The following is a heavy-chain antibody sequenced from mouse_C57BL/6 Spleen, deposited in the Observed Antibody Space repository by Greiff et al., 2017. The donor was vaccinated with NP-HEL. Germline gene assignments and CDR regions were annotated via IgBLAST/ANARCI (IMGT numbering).Heavy chain of an antibody. D-gene: IGHD1-1*01. Sequence: QVQLQQPGAELVRPGSSVKLSCKASGYTFTSYWMDWVKQRPGQGLEWIGNIYPSDSETHYNQKFKDKATLTVDKSSSTAYMQLSSLTSEDAAVYYCARSSRARFAYWGQGTLVTVSA. CDR3: ARSSRARFAY. CDR2: IYPSDSET. CDR1: GYTFTSYW. V-gene: IGHV1-61*01. J-gene: IGHJ3*01.